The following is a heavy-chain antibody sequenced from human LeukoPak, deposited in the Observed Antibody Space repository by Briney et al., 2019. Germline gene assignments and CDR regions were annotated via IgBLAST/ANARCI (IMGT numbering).Heavy chain of an antibody. D-gene: IGHD6-25*01. CDR1: GGSISSSSYY. J-gene: IGHJ5*02. Sequence: SETLSLTCTVSGGSISSSSYYWGWIRQPPGKGLEWIGYIYHSGSTYYNPSLKSRVTISVDRSKNQFSLKLSSVTAADTAVYYCARGGPKGNWFDPWGQGTLVTVSS. V-gene: IGHV4-30-2*01. CDR3: ARGGPKGNWFDP. CDR2: IYHSGST.